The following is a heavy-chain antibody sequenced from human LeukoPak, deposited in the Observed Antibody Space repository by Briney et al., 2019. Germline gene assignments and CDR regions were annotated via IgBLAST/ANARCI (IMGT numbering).Heavy chain of an antibody. CDR3: AKDWAVVVPAVWVGLDY. CDR1: GFTFSTYA. J-gene: IGHJ4*02. V-gene: IGHV3-23*01. Sequence: GGSLRLSCAASGFTFSTYAMTWVRQAPGKGLVWVAGIGFSGGSTDYADSVKGRFAISRDNSKNRLYLQMNSLRVEDTAVYHCAKDWAVVVPAVWVGLDYWGQGTLVTVSS. CDR2: IGFSGGST. D-gene: IGHD2-2*01.